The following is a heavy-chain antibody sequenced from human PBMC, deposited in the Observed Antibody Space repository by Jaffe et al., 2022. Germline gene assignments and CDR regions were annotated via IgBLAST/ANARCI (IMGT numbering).Heavy chain of an antibody. Sequence: QVQLQESGPGLVKPSETLSLTCTVSGGSISSYYWSWIRQPPGKGLEWIGYIYYSGSTNYNPSLKSRVTISVDTSKNQFSLKLSSVTAADTAVYYCARESSGWTTKGRSAFDYWGQGTLVTVSS. V-gene: IGHV4-59*01. CDR1: GGSISSYY. J-gene: IGHJ4*02. D-gene: IGHD6-19*01. CDR3: ARESSGWTTKGRSAFDY. CDR2: IYYSGST.